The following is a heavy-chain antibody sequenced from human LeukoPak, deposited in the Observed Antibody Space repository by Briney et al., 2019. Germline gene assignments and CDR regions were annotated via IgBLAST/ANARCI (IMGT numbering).Heavy chain of an antibody. Sequence: KAGGSLRLSCATSGFTFNNNAMSWIRQAPGKGLEWVSYISSSSSYTNYADSVKGRFTISRDNAKNSLYLQMNSLRAEDTAVYYCASPVVSGSSAPDAFDIWGQGTMVTVSS. D-gene: IGHD3-22*01. CDR1: GFTFNNNA. V-gene: IGHV3-11*03. CDR3: ASPVVSGSSAPDAFDI. CDR2: ISSSSSYT. J-gene: IGHJ3*02.